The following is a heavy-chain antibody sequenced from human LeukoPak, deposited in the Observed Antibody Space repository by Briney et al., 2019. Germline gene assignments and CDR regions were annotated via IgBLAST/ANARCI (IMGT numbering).Heavy chain of an antibody. V-gene: IGHV4-34*01. D-gene: IGHD1-1*01. CDR1: GGSFSGYY. Sequence: PSETLSLTCAVYGGSFSGYYWSWIRQPPGKGLEWIGEINHSGSTNYNPSLKSRVTISVDTSKNQFSLKLSSVTAADTAVYYCASGGNDPLFDYWGQGTLVTVSS. CDR2: INHSGST. J-gene: IGHJ4*02. CDR3: ASGGNDPLFDY.